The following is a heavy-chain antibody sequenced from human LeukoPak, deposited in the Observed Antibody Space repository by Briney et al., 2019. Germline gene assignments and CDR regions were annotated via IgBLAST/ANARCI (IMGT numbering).Heavy chain of an antibody. D-gene: IGHD6-13*01. J-gene: IGHJ6*02. CDR1: GYTFTGYY. V-gene: IGHV1-2*02. Sequence: ASVKVSCKASGYTFTGYYMHWVRQAPGQGLEWMGWINPNSGGTKYSQKFQGRVTITRDTSASTAYMELSSLRSEDTAVYYCARSRAAAGTGYYYYGMDVWGQGTTVTVSS. CDR2: INPNSGGT. CDR3: ARSRAAAGTGYYYYGMDV.